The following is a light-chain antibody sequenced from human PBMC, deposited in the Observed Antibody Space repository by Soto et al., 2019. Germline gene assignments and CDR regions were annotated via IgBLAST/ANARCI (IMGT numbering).Light chain of an antibody. Sequence: QSALTQPASVSGSPGQSITISCTGTTSDVGGYNSVSWYQQHPVKAPELMIYDVSNRPSGISYRFSGSKSGNTASLTISGLQAEDEADYYCSSRTSTSTRVFGTGTKVTVL. CDR1: TSDVGGYNS. CDR3: SSRTSTSTRV. CDR2: DVS. V-gene: IGLV2-14*01. J-gene: IGLJ1*01.